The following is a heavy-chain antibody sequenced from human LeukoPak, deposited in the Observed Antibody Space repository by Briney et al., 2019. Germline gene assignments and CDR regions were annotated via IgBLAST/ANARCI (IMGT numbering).Heavy chain of an antibody. J-gene: IGHJ5*02. D-gene: IGHD6-6*01. V-gene: IGHV3-9*01. Sequence: PGRSLRLSCAASGFTFDDYAVHWVRQAPGKGLEWVSGISWNSGSIAYAGSVKGRFTISRDNAKNSLYLQMNSLRAEDTALYYCAKGGSIALNNWFDPWGQGTLVTVSS. CDR2: ISWNSGSI. CDR3: AKGGSIALNNWFDP. CDR1: GFTFDDYA.